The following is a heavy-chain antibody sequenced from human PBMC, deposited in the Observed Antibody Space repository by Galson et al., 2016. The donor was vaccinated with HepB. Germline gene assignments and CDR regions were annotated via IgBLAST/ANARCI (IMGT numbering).Heavy chain of an antibody. CDR2: IYWNGDK. D-gene: IGHD4-17*01. CDR3: ARRDYGDYVGWFDP. Sequence: PALVTPTQTPTLTCTFSGFPLSTNGVGAGWVRQPPGTALESLATIYWNGDKRYSPSLKGRLTITKDTSKDQVVLTMTNMDPVDTATYYCARRDYGDYVGWFDPWGQGTLVTVSS. J-gene: IGHJ5*02. CDR1: GFPLSTNGVG. V-gene: IGHV2-5*01.